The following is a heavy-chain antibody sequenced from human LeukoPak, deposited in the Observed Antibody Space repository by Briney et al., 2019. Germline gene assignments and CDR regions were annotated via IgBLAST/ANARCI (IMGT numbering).Heavy chain of an antibody. D-gene: IGHD5-18*01. J-gene: IGHJ6*03. CDR3: ARDIGYFARSYYMDV. CDR1: GYTFTSYG. V-gene: IGHV1-18*01. CDR2: ISGYNGNT. Sequence: ASVKVSCKTSGYTFTSYGINWVRQAPGQGLEWMGWISGYNGNTNYAQKIQGRVTMTTDTSTSTVYMELRSLRSDDTALYYCARDIGYFARSYYMDVWGKGTTVTVSS.